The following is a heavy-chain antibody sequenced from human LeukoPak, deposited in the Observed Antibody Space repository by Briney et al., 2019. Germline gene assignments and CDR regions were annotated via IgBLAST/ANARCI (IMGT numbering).Heavy chain of an antibody. Sequence: AASVKVSCEASGYTFTSYGISWVRQAPGQGLEWMGWISAYNGNTKYSQKFQGRVTITRDTSASTAYMELSSLRSEDTAVYYCARRYSSGWPPVVDYWGQGTLVTVSS. CDR2: ISAYNGNT. D-gene: IGHD6-19*01. CDR1: GYTFTSYG. V-gene: IGHV1-18*01. CDR3: ARRYSSGWPPVVDY. J-gene: IGHJ4*02.